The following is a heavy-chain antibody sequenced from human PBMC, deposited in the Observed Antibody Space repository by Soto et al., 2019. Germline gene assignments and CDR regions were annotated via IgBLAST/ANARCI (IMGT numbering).Heavy chain of an antibody. CDR2: IYWDDDQ. V-gene: IGHV2-5*02. J-gene: IGHJ3*02. CDR1: GFSLRTSGVS. CDR3: AHSGRYSAFDI. D-gene: IGHD2-15*01. Sequence: QITLKESGPTLVKDTQTLTLTCTFTGFSLRTSGVSVGWIRQPPGKALEWLALIYWDDDQRYSPSLRNRLTITTDTSKSLVVLTITNVHAVKPATFYCAHSGRYSAFDIWGPETLVTFSS.